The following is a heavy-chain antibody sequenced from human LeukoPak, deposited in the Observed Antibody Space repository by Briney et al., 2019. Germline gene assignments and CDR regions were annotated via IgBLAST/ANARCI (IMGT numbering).Heavy chain of an antibody. V-gene: IGHV4-4*02. J-gene: IGHJ4*02. CDR3: AREYGAVAFGDY. D-gene: IGHD6-19*01. CDR2: VSLTGET. CDR1: GGSISSTNW. Sequence: PSETLSLTCGVSGGSISSTNWWSWVRQPPGQGLEWIGEVSLTGETNYNPSLKSRVTMSVDTSKNQFSLKLSSVTAADTAVYYCAREYGAVAFGDYWGQGTLVTVSS.